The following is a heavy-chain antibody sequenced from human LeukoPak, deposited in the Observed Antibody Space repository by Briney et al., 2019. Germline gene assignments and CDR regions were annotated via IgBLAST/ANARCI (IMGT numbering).Heavy chain of an antibody. V-gene: IGHV1-69*04. CDR3: ARDSYGDYDKLVIDP. CDR1: GGTFSSYA. D-gene: IGHD4-17*01. J-gene: IGHJ5*02. CDR2: IIPILGIA. Sequence: SVKVSCKASGGTFSSYAISWVRQAPGQGLEWMGRIIPILGIANYAQKFQGRVTITADKSTSTAYMELSSLRSEDTAVYYCARDSYGDYDKLVIDPWGQGTLVTVSS.